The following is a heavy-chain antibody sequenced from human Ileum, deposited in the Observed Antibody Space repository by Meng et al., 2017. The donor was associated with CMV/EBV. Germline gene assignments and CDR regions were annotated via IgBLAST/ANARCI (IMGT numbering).Heavy chain of an antibody. Sequence: GGSLRLSCVASGITFSNYAMHWVRQVRGKGLVWVSHISANGRVTIYADSVKGRFTISRDNSKNSLYLEMSGLRADDTAVYYCARPLTGNPYYFDYWGQGTLVTVSS. J-gene: IGHJ4*02. CDR3: ARPLTGNPYYFDY. CDR1: GITFSNYA. V-gene: IGHV3-74*01. CDR2: ISANGRVT. D-gene: IGHD2-8*02.